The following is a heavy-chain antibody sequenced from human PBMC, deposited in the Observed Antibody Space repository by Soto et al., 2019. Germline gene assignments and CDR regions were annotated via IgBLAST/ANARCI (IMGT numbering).Heavy chain of an antibody. CDR2: ILHDGSAE. CDR1: GFTFTNYD. CDR3: ARSRDGYSFYFYYGMDG. Sequence: PGGSLRLSCAASGFTFTNYDVHWVRQAPGKGLEWMALILHDGSAEYCADSVKGRFTISRDNSKNTLYLQMNSLRAEDTAVYYCARSRDGYSFYFYYGMDGWGQGTTVTVSS. V-gene: IGHV3-30*03. D-gene: IGHD4-4*01. J-gene: IGHJ6*02.